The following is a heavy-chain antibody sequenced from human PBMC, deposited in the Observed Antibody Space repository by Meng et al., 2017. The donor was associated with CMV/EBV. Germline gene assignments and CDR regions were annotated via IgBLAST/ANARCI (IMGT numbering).Heavy chain of an antibody. CDR1: GFTFSSYD. Sequence: GGSLRLSCAASGFTFSSYDMPWVRQATGKGLEWVPAIGTAGDTYYPGSVNGRFTISRENATNSLYLQMNSLRAGDTAVDYCARARAGGSYVDYWGQGTLVTVSS. CDR2: IGTAGDT. D-gene: IGHD1-26*01. V-gene: IGHV3-13*01. J-gene: IGHJ4*02. CDR3: ARARAGGSYVDY.